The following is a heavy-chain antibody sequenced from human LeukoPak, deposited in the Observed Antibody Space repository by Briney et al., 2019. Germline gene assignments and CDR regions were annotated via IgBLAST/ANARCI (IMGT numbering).Heavy chain of an antibody. CDR3: AREPSGSAFDY. D-gene: IGHD3-10*01. Sequence: PSETLSLTCTVSGGSISSYYWSRIRQPPGKGLEWIGYIYYSGSTNYNPSLKSRVTISVDTSKNQFSLKLSSVTAADTAVYYCAREPSGSAFDYWGQGTLVTVSS. V-gene: IGHV4-59*01. CDR1: GGSISSYY. CDR2: IYYSGST. J-gene: IGHJ4*02.